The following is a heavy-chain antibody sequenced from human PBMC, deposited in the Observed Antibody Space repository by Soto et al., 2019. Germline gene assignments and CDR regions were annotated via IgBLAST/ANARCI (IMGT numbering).Heavy chain of an antibody. V-gene: IGHV3-23*01. D-gene: IGHD6-19*01. CDR1: GFTFSSYG. CDR3: ARKGSGWSGPFDY. CDR2: TGGTGAST. Sequence: GGSLRLSCAASGFTFSSYGMHWVRQAPGKGLEWVSATGGTGASTYYADSVKGRFTISRDNSKNTLFLQMSSLRADDTALYYCARKGSGWSGPFDYWGQGTLVTVSS. J-gene: IGHJ4*02.